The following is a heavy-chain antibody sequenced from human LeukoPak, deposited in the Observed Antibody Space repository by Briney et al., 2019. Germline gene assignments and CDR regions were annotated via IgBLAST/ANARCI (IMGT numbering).Heavy chain of an antibody. CDR2: IWYDGSNK. J-gene: IGHJ4*01. Sequence: GGSLRLSCAASGFIFKTYAMHWVRQAPGKGLEWVTMIWYDGSNKYYGDSVKGRFTISRDNSKNTVYLQMNSLRADDTALYHCARDSGSYLQPTDFWGHGTLVTVSS. CDR3: ARDSGSYLQPTDF. CDR1: GFIFKTYA. V-gene: IGHV3-33*01. D-gene: IGHD1-26*01.